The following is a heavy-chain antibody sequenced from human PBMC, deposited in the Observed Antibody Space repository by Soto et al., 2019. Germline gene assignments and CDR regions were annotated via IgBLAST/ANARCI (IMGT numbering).Heavy chain of an antibody. J-gene: IGHJ6*02. CDR3: AREGRFRDLGGVAATGTGYYYGMDV. CDR1: GYTFTSYY. V-gene: IGHV1-46*01. Sequence: ASVKVSCKASGYTFTSYYMHWVLQAPGQGLEWMGIINPSGGSTSYAQKFQGRVTMTRDTSTSTVYMELSSLRSEDTAVYHCAREGRFRDLGGVAATGTGYYYGMDVWGQGTTVTVLL. D-gene: IGHD2-15*01. CDR2: INPSGGST.